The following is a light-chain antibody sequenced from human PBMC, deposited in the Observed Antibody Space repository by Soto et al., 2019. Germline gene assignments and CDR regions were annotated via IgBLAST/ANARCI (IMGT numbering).Light chain of an antibody. CDR1: QGISSY. CDR2: AAS. V-gene: IGKV1-9*01. J-gene: IGKJ4*01. Sequence: DIQLTQSPSFLSASVGDRVTITCRASQGISSYLAWYQQKPGKAPKLLIYAASTLQSGVPSRFSGSGSGTEFTLTNSSLQPEDFATYYCQQPNGLTFGGGTKVEIK. CDR3: QQPNGLT.